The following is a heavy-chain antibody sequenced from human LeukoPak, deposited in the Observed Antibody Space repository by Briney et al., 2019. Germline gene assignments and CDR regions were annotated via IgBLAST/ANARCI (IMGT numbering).Heavy chain of an antibody. D-gene: IGHD3-16*02. V-gene: IGHV3-53*01. J-gene: IGHJ4*02. CDR1: GFAVSSNY. Sequence: GGSLRLSCAASGFAVSSNYMSWVRQAPGKGLEWVSVIYSGGSTYYADSVKGRFTISRDNSKNTLYLQMNSLRAEDTAVYYCATVWGSYRRQSDYWGQGTLVTVSS. CDR3: ATVWGSYRRQSDY. CDR2: IYSGGST.